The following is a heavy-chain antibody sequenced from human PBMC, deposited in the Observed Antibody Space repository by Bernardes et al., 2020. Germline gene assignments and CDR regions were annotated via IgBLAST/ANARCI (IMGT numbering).Heavy chain of an antibody. CDR1: GFTFSSYS. Sequence: GGSLRLSCAASGFTFSSYSMNWVRQAPGKGLEWVSYISSSSSTIYYADSVKGRFTISRDNAKNSLYLQMNSLRDEDTAVYYCASEVVVAATRAFDIWGQGTMVTVSS. CDR2: ISSSSSTI. J-gene: IGHJ3*02. D-gene: IGHD2-15*01. CDR3: ASEVVVAATRAFDI. V-gene: IGHV3-48*02.